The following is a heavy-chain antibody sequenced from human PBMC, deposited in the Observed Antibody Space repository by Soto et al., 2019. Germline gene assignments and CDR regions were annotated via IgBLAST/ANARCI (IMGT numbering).Heavy chain of an antibody. CDR2: FDPEDGET. D-gene: IGHD4-4*01. Sequence: ASVKVSCKVSGYTLTELSMHWVRQAPGKGLEWMGGFDPEDGETIYAQKFQGRVTMTEDTSTDTAYMELSSLRSADTAVYYCATASHVTDWFDTWGQGTLVTVSS. J-gene: IGHJ5*02. V-gene: IGHV1-24*01. CDR1: GYTLTELS. CDR3: ATASHVTDWFDT.